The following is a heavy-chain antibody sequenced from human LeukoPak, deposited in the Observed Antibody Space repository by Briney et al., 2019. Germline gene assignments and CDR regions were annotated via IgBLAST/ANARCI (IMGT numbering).Heavy chain of an antibody. V-gene: IGHV1-69*13. CDR3: ARDPYSSGWYYFDY. D-gene: IGHD6-19*01. J-gene: IGHJ4*02. CDR2: IIPIFGTA. CDR1: GGTFSSYA. Sequence: ASVKVFCKASGGTFSSYAISWVRQAPGQGLEWMGGIIPIFGTATYAQKFQGRVTITADESTSTAYMELSSLRSEDTAVYYCARDPYSSGWYYFDYWGQGTLVTVSS.